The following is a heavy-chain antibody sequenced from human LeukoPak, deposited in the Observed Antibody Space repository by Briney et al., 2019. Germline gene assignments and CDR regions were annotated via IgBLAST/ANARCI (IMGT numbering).Heavy chain of an antibody. CDR2: IYYSGST. J-gene: IGHJ4*02. V-gene: IGHV4-39*07. CDR3: AREGYDILTGVQY. D-gene: IGHD3-9*01. Sequence: PSETLSLTCTVSGGSISSSSYYWGWIRQPPGKGLEWIGSIYYSGSTYYNPSLKSRVTISVDTSKNQFSLKLSSVTAADTAVYYCAREGYDILTGVQYWGQGTLVTVSS. CDR1: GGSISSSSYY.